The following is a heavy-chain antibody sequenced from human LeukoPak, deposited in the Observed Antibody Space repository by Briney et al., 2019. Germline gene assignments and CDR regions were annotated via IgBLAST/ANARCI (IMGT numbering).Heavy chain of an antibody. CDR1: GGSISSSTYY. D-gene: IGHD3-10*01. CDR3: ASHYGSGSYVDY. V-gene: IGHV4-39*01. Sequence: PSGTLSLTCTVSGGSISSSTYYWGWIRQPPGKGLEWIGTIHYSGSTYYNPSLKSRVTISVDTSKNQFSLKLSSVTAADTAVYYCASHYGSGSYVDYWGQGTLVTVSS. CDR2: IHYSGST. J-gene: IGHJ4*02.